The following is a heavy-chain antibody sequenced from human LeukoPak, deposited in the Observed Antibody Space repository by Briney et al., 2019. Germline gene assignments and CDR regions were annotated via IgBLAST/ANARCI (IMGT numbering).Heavy chain of an antibody. V-gene: IGHV4-34*01. Sequence: SETLSLTCAVYGGSFSGYYWSWIRQPPGKGLEWIGEINHSGSTNYNPSLKSRVTISVDTSKNQFSLKLSSVTAADTAVYYCARGLDVDTASGVDYWGQGTLVTVSS. CDR1: GGSFSGYY. J-gene: IGHJ4*02. CDR2: INHSGST. CDR3: ARGLDVDTASGVDY. D-gene: IGHD5-18*01.